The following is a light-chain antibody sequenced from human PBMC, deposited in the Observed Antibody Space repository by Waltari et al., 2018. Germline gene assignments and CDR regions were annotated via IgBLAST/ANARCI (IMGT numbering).Light chain of an antibody. V-gene: IGLV2-23*02. CDR1: SSDVGGYNY. J-gene: IGLJ2*01. Sequence: QSALTQPASVSGSPGQSITISCTGTSSDVGGYNYVSCYQQHPGKAPKLMIYDVSKRPSGVSNRFSGSKSGNTASLTISGLQAVDEADYYCCSYAGSSNVVFGGGTNLTVL. CDR2: DVS. CDR3: CSYAGSSNVV.